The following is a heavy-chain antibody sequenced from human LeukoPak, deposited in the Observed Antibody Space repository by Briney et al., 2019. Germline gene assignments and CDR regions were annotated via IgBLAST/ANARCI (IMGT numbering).Heavy chain of an antibody. V-gene: IGHV4-59*08. CDR2: IYYSGST. CDR1: GGSISSYY. Sequence: SETLSLTCTVSGGSISSYYWSWIRQPPGKGLEWIGYIYYSGSTNYNPSLKSRVTISVDTSKNQFSLKLSSVTAADTAVYYCARQPLVGANDAFDIWGQGTMVTVSS. D-gene: IGHD1-26*01. CDR3: ARQPLVGANDAFDI. J-gene: IGHJ3*02.